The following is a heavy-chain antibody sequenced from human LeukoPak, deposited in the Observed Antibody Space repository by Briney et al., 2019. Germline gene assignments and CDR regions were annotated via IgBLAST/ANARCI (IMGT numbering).Heavy chain of an antibody. J-gene: IGHJ6*03. CDR3: AREVSGSRTYYYYYMDV. CDR1: GFTFNTYN. CDR2: ISTSSSYI. Sequence: GGSLRLSCAASGFTFNTYNMNWVRHAPGKGLEWVSSISTSSSYIYYADSVKGRFTVSRDNARKSLYLEMNSLRADDTAVYYCAREVSGSRTYYYYYMDVWGKGTTVTVS. V-gene: IGHV3-21*01. D-gene: IGHD3-22*01.